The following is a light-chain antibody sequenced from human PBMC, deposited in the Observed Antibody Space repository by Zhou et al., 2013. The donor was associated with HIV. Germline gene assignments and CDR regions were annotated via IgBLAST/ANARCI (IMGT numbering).Light chain of an antibody. CDR1: QSISSY. J-gene: IGKJ1*01. V-gene: IGKV1-39*01. Sequence: DIQMTQSPSSLSASVGDRVTITCRASQSISSYLNWYQQRPGKAPKLLIYSASSLQSGVPSRFSGSGYGTTFTLTISSLQPGDFATYYCHQFDSFPWTFGQGTKVEIK. CDR3: HQFDSFPWT. CDR2: SAS.